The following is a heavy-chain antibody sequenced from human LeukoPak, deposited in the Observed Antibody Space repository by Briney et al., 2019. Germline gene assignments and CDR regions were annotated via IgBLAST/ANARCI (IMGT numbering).Heavy chain of an antibody. J-gene: IGHJ4*02. V-gene: IGHV1-69*04. CDR2: IIPIFGIA. CDR1: GGTFSSYA. Sequence: GSSVKVSCKASGGTFSSYAISWARQAPGQGLEWMGRIIPIFGIANYAQKFQGRVTITADKSTSTAYMELSSLRSEDTAVYYCATIGTVPAATRDLRKASYWGQGTLVTVSS. CDR3: ATIGTVPAATRDLRKASY. D-gene: IGHD2-2*01.